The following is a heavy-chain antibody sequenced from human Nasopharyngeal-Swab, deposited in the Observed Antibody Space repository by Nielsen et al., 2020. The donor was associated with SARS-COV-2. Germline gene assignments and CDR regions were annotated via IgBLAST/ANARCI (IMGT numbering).Heavy chain of an antibody. CDR3: ARDGGVYYGSGSYHPTYYGMDV. J-gene: IGHJ6*02. CDR2: IWYDGSNK. D-gene: IGHD3-10*01. V-gene: IGHV3-33*01. CDR1: GFTFSSYG. Sequence: SCAASGFTFSSYGMHWVRQAPGKGREWVAVIWYDGSNKYYADSVKGRFTISRDNSKNTLYLQMNSLRAEDTAVYYCARDGGVYYGSGSYHPTYYGMDVWGQGTTVTVSS.